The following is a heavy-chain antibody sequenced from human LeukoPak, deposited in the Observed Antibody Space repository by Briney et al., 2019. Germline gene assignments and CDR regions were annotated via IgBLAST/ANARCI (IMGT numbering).Heavy chain of an antibody. CDR2: INPNSGGT. CDR1: GYTFTGYY. J-gene: IGHJ3*02. V-gene: IGHV1-2*02. CDR3: ARDFLHVYYYDSSGYVRGAFDI. D-gene: IGHD3-22*01. Sequence: ASVKVSCKPSGYTFTGYYIHWVRQAPGQGLEWMGWINPNSGGTNYAQKFQGRVTMTKDTSISTAYMELSRLRSDDTAVYYCARDFLHVYYYDSSGYVRGAFDIWGQGTVVTVSS.